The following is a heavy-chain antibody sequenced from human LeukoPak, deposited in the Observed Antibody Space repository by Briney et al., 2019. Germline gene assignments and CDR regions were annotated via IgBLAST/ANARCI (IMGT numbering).Heavy chain of an antibody. D-gene: IGHD6-19*01. CDR2: ISWNSGSI. CDR1: GFIFNNYA. CDR3: AKDNRRHYTSGPNPDSLH. Sequence: GGSLRLSCAGSGFIFNNYAMHWVRQPPGKGLEWVSGISWNSGSIDYADSVKGRFTISRDNAKNSLYLQMNSLRVEDTAFYYCAKDNRRHYTSGPNPDSLHWGQGALVTVSS. J-gene: IGHJ4*02. V-gene: IGHV3-9*01.